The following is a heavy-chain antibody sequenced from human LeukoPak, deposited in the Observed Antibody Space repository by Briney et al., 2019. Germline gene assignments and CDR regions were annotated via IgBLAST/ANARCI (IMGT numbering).Heavy chain of an antibody. CDR1: GGSISSYY. D-gene: IGHD4-11*01. Sequence: SETLSLTCTVSGGSISSYYWSWIRQPPGKGLEWIGNIYYSGSTNYNPSLKSRVTISVDTSKNQFSLKLSSVTAADTAVYYCARGGLVSTTVDWFDPWGQGTLVTVSS. CDR2: IYYSGST. CDR3: ARGGLVSTTVDWFDP. V-gene: IGHV4-59*01. J-gene: IGHJ5*02.